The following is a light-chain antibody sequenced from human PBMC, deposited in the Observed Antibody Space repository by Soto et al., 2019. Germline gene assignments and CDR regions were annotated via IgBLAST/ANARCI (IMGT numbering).Light chain of an antibody. J-gene: IGKJ1*01. V-gene: IGKV3-20*01. Sequence: EVVMTQSPATLSVSPGERATLSCRASQTISSSYLAWYQQKLGQAPRLLLYGTSSRATGIPDRFSGSRSGTDFTLTISRLEPEDFAVYYCQQYTSSPGTFGQGTKVDI. CDR2: GTS. CDR1: QTISSSY. CDR3: QQYTSSPGT.